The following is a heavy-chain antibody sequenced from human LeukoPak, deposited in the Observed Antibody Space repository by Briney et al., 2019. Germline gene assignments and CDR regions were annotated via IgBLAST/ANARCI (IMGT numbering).Heavy chain of an antibody. CDR3: ARAEDSSGYYGFDY. V-gene: IGHV3-74*01. Sequence: GGSLRLSCAASGFTFSSYWMHWVRQAPAKGLVWVSRINIDGSRTNYAESVKGRFTISRDNAKNTLYLQMNSLRAEDTAVYYCARAEDSSGYYGFDYWGQGTLVTVSS. J-gene: IGHJ4*02. D-gene: IGHD3-22*01. CDR1: GFTFSSYW. CDR2: INIDGSRT.